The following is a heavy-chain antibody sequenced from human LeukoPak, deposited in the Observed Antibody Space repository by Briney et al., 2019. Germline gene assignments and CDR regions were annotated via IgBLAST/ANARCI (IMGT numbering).Heavy chain of an antibody. CDR2: INPNSGDT. J-gene: IGHJ4*02. V-gene: IGHV1-2*02. CDR1: GYTFTGYY. Sequence: ASVKVSCKTSGYTFTGYYMHWVRQAPGQGLEWMGWINPNSGDTNYAQKFQGRVTMTRDTSISTAYMELSRLRSDDTAVYYCARVVIRYNYDNSENHFDYWGQGTLVTVSS. CDR3: ARVVIRYNYDNSENHFDY. D-gene: IGHD3-22*01.